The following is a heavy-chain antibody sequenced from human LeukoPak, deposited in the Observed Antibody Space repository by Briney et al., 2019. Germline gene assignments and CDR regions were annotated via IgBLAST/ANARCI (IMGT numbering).Heavy chain of an antibody. J-gene: IGHJ3*02. CDR3: ARIGLGELSFLPEEAFDI. D-gene: IGHD3-16*02. Sequence: PSQTLSLTCTVSGGSISSGSDYWSWIRQPAGKGLEWIGRTYFRGSTNYNPSLKSRVTISIDTSKNQFSLSVSSVTAADTAVYYCARIGLGELSFLPEEAFDIWGQGTMVTVSS. CDR1: GGSISSGSDY. V-gene: IGHV4-61*02. CDR2: TYFRGST.